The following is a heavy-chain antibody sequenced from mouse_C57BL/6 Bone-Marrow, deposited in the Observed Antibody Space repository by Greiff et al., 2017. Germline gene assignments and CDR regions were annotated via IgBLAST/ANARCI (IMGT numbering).Heavy chain of an antibody. CDR1: GYTFTSYW. V-gene: IGHV1-74*01. J-gene: IGHJ1*03. CDR3: AIGESRRYWYFDV. Sequence: QVQLKQPGAELVKPGASVKVSCKASGYTFTSYWMHWVKQRPGQGLEWIGRIHPSDSDTNYNQKFKGKATLTVDKSSSTAYMQLSSLTSEDSAVYYCAIGESRRYWYFDVWGTGTTVTVSS. CDR2: IHPSDSDT.